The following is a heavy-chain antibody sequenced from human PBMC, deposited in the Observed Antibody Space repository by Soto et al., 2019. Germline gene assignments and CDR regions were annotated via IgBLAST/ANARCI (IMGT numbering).Heavy chain of an antibody. CDR1: GGSFSAYY. V-gene: IGHV4-34*12. Sequence: SETLSLTCGVYGGSFSAYYWSWIRQPPGKGLEWIGTIFHGGHTNYSPSLKSRVTISVDTSKNQFSLELSSVTAADTAVYYCARPHYQSNTFYFYFDYWSQGPRSPSPQ. J-gene: IGHJ4*02. D-gene: IGHD3-22*01. CDR3: ARPHYQSNTFYFYFDY. CDR2: IFHGGHT.